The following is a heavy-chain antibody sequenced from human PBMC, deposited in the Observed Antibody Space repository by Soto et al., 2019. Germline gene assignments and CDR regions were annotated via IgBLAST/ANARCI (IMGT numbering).Heavy chain of an antibody. CDR1: GFTFSSYA. V-gene: IGHV3-23*01. CDR2: VSAGGDMT. J-gene: IGHJ6*02. CDR3: ARGVRGGSGSPASYYYSGLDV. Sequence: PGGSLRLSCAASGFTFSSYAMSWVRQAPGKGLEWVSSVSAGGDMTYYSDSVKGRFTISRDNSNNALFLQMNSLRIEDTALYYCARGVRGGSGSPASYYYSGLDVWGQGTTVTVSS. D-gene: IGHD3-10*01.